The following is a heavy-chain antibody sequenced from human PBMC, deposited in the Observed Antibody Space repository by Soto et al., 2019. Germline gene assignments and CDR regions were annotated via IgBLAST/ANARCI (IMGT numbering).Heavy chain of an antibody. J-gene: IGHJ6*02. CDR3: AREIPRAGYNFGSGDMDV. CDR1: RGSGRSDNYY. D-gene: IGHD5-12*01. Sequence: SETLSLTCTVARGSGRSDNYYGTWIRQTPVNGLEWRGFISKTGNTKYNSSLKSRCTMSLDTSKNHFSLRLTSVTAADTAVYYCAREIPRAGYNFGSGDMDVWGQGTTVTVSS. V-gene: IGHV4-61*03. CDR2: ISKTGNT.